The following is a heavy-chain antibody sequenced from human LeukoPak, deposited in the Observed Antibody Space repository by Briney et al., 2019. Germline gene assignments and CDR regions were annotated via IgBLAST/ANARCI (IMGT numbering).Heavy chain of an antibody. J-gene: IGHJ3*02. Sequence: ASVKVSCEASGGTFSSYAISWVRQAPGQGLEWMGGIIPIFGTANYAQKFQGRVTITADKSTSTAYMELSSLRSEDTAVYYCARGGSSGHYYDSSGYRFLHAFDIWGQGTMVTVSS. CDR1: GGTFSSYA. D-gene: IGHD3-22*01. V-gene: IGHV1-69*06. CDR2: IIPIFGTA. CDR3: ARGGSSGHYYDSSGYRFLHAFDI.